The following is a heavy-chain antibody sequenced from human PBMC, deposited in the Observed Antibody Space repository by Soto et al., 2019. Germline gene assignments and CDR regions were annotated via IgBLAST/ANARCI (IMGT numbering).Heavy chain of an antibody. CDR2: ISGSGGRT. D-gene: IGHD3-3*01. J-gene: IGHJ4*02. CDR1: GFTFSYYY. CDR3: AKIQLSNYDFWSGYYTGYYFDY. Sequence: GGSLRLSCAASGFTFSYYYMSWPRQAPGKGLQWVSYISGSGGRTYYADSVKGRFTIPRDNSKNTVYLQMNSLGAEDTAVYYCAKIQLSNYDFWSGYYTGYYFDYWGQGTLVTVSS. V-gene: IGHV3-23*01.